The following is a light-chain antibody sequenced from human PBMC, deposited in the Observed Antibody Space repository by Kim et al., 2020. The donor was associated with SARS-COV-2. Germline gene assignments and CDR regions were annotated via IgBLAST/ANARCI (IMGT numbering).Light chain of an antibody. J-gene: IGKJ2*01. CDR3: QQYERYPYT. CDR1: QTISRL. CDR2: KAI. Sequence: SSVGDRVSIPCRALQTISRLLAWYQQKPGKAPKLLIYKAISLESGVPSRFSGSASGTVFTLTITSLQPDDFATYYCQQYERYPYTFGQGTKLEI. V-gene: IGKV1-5*03.